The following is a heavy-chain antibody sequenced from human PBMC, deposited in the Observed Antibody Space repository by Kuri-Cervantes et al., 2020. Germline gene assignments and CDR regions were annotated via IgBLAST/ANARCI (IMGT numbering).Heavy chain of an antibody. CDR3: ARGMTTVTEPPDH. Sequence: VSVKVSCKASGYTFTNYAIHWVRQAPGQRLEWMGWINGGIHNTKYSQKFQGRVTITRDTSASTAYMELSSLRSEDTAVYYCARGMTTVTEPPDHWGQGTLVTVSS. CDR2: INGGIHNT. CDR1: GYTFTNYA. V-gene: IGHV1-3*01. D-gene: IGHD4-17*01. J-gene: IGHJ5*02.